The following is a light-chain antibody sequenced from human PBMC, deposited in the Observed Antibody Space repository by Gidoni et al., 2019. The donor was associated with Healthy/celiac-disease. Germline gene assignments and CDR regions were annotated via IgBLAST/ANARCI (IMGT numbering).Light chain of an antibody. CDR3: QQYNNWPPGT. J-gene: IGKJ1*01. Sequence: EIVMPPSPATLSVSPGERATLSCRASQSVSSNLSWYQQKPGQAPRLLIYGASTRATGIPARCSGSGSGTEFTLTISSLQSEDFAVYYCQQYNNWPPGTFGQGTKVEIK. V-gene: IGKV3-15*01. CDR2: GAS. CDR1: QSVSSN.